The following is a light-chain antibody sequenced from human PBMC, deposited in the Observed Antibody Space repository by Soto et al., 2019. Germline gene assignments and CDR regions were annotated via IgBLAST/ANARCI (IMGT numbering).Light chain of an antibody. V-gene: IGKV1-17*01. CDR1: QGIGND. CDR2: AAS. J-gene: IGKJ1*01. CDR3: LQHNSYPWT. Sequence: IQMTQSPSSLSASVGDRVTITCRASQGIGNDLGWYQQKPEKAPKRLIFAASSLQSGVPSRFSGSGSGTEFTLTISSLQPEDFATYYCLQHNSYPWTFGQGTTVEIK.